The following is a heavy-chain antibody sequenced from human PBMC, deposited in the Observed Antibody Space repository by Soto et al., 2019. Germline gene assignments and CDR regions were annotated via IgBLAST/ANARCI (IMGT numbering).Heavy chain of an antibody. CDR1: GFTFSSYA. Sequence: GGSLRLSCAASGFTFSSYAMSWVRQAPGKGLEWVSAISGSGGSTYYADSVKGRFTISRDNSKNTLYLQMNSLRAEDTAVYYCAKELTFYGDYFYYYGMDVWGQGTTVTVSS. CDR3: AKELTFYGDYFYYYGMDV. J-gene: IGHJ6*02. CDR2: ISGSGGST. V-gene: IGHV3-23*01. D-gene: IGHD4-17*01.